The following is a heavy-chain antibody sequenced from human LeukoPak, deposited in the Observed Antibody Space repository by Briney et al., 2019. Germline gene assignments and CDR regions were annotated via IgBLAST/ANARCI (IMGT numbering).Heavy chain of an antibody. CDR1: GFTFSTYG. V-gene: IGHV3-30*03. CDR3: ATATGGDAGGDYYYYYGMDV. J-gene: IGHJ6*02. D-gene: IGHD2-21*02. Sequence: TGRSLRLSCAASGFTFSTYGMHWVRQAPGKGLEWVAILSRDGSDKYYADSVKGRFTISRDKSKNTLYLQMSSLRAEDTAVYYCATATGGDAGGDYYYYYGMDVWGQGTTVTVSS. CDR2: LSRDGSDK.